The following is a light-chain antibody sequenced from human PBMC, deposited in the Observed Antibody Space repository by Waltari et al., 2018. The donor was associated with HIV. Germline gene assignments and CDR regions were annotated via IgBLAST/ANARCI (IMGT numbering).Light chain of an antibody. CDR3: CSYAGAYTYV. J-gene: IGLJ1*01. Sequence: QSALTQPRSVSGSPGQSVTISCTGTSSDIAYFDYVPWYHQYPGKAPKVIIYEVSQRPSGVPDRCTASKSGITASLTISGLQDEDEADYYCCSYAGAYTYVFGTGTKVTVL. CDR1: SSDIAYFDY. CDR2: EVS. V-gene: IGLV2-11*01.